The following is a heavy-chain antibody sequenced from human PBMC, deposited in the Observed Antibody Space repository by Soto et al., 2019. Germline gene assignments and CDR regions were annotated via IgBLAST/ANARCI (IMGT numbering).Heavy chain of an antibody. J-gene: IGHJ6*03. CDR1: GYTFTSYY. Sequence: GASMKVSCKASGYTFTSYYMHWVRQAPGQGLEWKGKINPSGGSTSYAQKFQGRVTMTRDTSTSTVYMELSSLRSEDTAVYYCATSGPVYDILTGYYVGSYYYYMDVWGKGTTVTVSS. V-gene: IGHV1-46*03. CDR2: INPSGGST. CDR3: ATSGPVYDILTGYYVGSYYYYMDV. D-gene: IGHD3-9*01.